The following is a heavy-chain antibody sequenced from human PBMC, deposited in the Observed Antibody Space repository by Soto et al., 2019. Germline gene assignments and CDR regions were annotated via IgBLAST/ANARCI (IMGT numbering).Heavy chain of an antibody. J-gene: IGHJ4*02. CDR1: GGSISSNTYY. Sequence: ETLSLTCTVSGGSISSNTYYWGWIRQPPGKGLEWIGNIYYSGSTYYNPSLKSRVVISVDTSKNQFALKLTSVAAADTAVYYCARGVVGPTAPDYWGQGTLVTVSS. D-gene: IGHD1-26*01. CDR2: IYYSGST. V-gene: IGHV4-39*01. CDR3: ARGVVGPTAPDY.